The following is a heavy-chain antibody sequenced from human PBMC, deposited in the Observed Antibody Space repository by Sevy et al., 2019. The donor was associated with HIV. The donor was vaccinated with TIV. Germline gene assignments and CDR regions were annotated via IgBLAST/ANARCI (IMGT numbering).Heavy chain of an antibody. CDR1: GGSISNGDYY. D-gene: IGHD4-17*01. CDR3: ARHRAHHDYADP. Sequence: SETLSLTCSVSGGSISNGDYYWAWIRLPPGKGLEWIGSIYYNGVTYYNPSLKSRVTVSVDMSKNQFSLRLSSVTAADTAIYYCARHRAHHDYADPWGQGTLVTVSS. J-gene: IGHJ5*02. V-gene: IGHV4-39*01. CDR2: IYYNGVT.